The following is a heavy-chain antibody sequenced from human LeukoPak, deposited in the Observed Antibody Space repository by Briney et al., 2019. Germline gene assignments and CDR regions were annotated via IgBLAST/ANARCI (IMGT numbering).Heavy chain of an antibody. V-gene: IGHV4-61*02. CDR3: ASRKLGNDY. CDR2: IYTSGST. CDR1: GGSISSGSYY. J-gene: IGHJ4*02. D-gene: IGHD7-27*01. Sequence: SETLSLTCTVSGGSISSGSYYWSWIRQPAGKGLEWIGRIYTSGSTNYNPSLKSRVTISVDTSKNQFSLKLSSVTAADTAVYYCASRKLGNDYWGQGTLVTVSS.